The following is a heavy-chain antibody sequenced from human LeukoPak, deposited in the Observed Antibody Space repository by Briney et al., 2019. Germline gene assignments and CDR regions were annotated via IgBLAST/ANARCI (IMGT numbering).Heavy chain of an antibody. CDR1: GYTFTSYA. V-gene: IGHV7-4-1*02. J-gene: IGHJ4*02. CDR2: INTNTGNP. CDR3: ARDYCSSTSCYGHY. Sequence: ASVKVSCKASGYTFTSYAMNWVRQAPGQGLEWMGWINTNTGNPTYAQGFTGRFVFSLDTSVSTAYLQISSLKAEDTAVYYCARDYCSSTSCYGHYWGQGTLVTVSS. D-gene: IGHD2-2*01.